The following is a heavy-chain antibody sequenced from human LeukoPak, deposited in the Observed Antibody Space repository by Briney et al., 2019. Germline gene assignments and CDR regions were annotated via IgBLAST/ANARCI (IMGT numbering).Heavy chain of an antibody. Sequence: ASVKVSCKASGYTFTGYYMHWVRQAPGQGLEWMGWINPNSGGTNYAQKFQGRVTMTRDTFISTAYMELSRLRSDDTAVYYCARGPITIFGVVTYYFDYWGQGTLDTVSS. CDR2: INPNSGGT. J-gene: IGHJ4*02. CDR1: GYTFTGYY. V-gene: IGHV1-2*02. D-gene: IGHD3-3*01. CDR3: ARGPITIFGVVTYYFDY.